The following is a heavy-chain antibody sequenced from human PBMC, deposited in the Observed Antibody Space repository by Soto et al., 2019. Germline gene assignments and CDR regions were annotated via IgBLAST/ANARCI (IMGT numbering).Heavy chain of an antibody. D-gene: IGHD2-15*01. CDR3: ARDRGYDAHDYYYNAMDV. CDR1: GFTFRTYT. Sequence: EVQLVESGGGLVKPGGSLRLSCLASGFTFRTYTMNWFRQAPGKGLEGVSGIGGFSPYTFYAESVKGRFTISRDNAKNSLYLQMNSLGVEDTAVYYCARDRGYDAHDYYYNAMDVWGQGTTVTVSS. J-gene: IGHJ6*02. CDR2: IGGFSPYT. V-gene: IGHV3-21*01.